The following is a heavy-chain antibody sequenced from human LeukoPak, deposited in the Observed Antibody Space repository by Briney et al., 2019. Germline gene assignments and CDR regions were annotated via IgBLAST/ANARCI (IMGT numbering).Heavy chain of an antibody. D-gene: IGHD3-3*01. CDR3: ARGDTYYDFWSGYYVSWFDP. J-gene: IGHJ5*02. CDR1: GYTFTSYD. CDR2: MNPNSGNT. Sequence: ASVKVSCKASGYTFTSYDINWVRQATGQGLEWMGWMNPNSGNTGYAQKFQGRVTMTRNTSISTAYMELSSLRSEDTAVYYCARGDTYYDFWSGYYVSWFDPWGQGTLVTVSS. V-gene: IGHV1-8*01.